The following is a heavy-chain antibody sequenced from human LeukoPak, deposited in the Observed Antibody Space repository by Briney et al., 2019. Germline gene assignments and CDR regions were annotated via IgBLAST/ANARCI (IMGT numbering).Heavy chain of an antibody. CDR1: GGSISSYY. D-gene: IGHD5-24*01. CDR3: AREDGDGYNSGYYYGMDV. CDR2: IYYSGST. V-gene: IGHV4-59*01. J-gene: IGHJ6*02. Sequence: SETLSLTCTVSGGSISSYYWSWTRQPPGKGLEWIGYIYYSGSTNYNPSLKSRVTISVDTSKNQFSLKLSSVTAADTAVYYCAREDGDGYNSGYYYGMDVWGQGTTVTVSS.